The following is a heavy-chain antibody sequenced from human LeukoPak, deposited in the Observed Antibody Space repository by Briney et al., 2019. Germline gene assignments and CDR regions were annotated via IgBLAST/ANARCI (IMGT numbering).Heavy chain of an antibody. J-gene: IGHJ4*02. CDR2: ISGSGGST. Sequence: GGSLRLSCAASGFIFSDYAMSWVRQAPGKGLEWVSVISGSGGSTYYADSVKGRFAISRDNSKNTLYLQMSSLRAEDTAVYYCAKENVVVAAAVPDYWGQGTLVTVSS. D-gene: IGHD2-15*01. V-gene: IGHV3-23*01. CDR1: GFIFSDYA. CDR3: AKENVVVAAAVPDY.